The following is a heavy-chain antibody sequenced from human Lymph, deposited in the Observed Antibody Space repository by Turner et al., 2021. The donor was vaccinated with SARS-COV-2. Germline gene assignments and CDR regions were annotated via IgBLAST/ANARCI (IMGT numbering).Heavy chain of an antibody. D-gene: IGHD3-22*01. J-gene: IGHJ4*02. V-gene: IGHV3-23*01. CDR3: AKNEIAMIVVVITLFDY. CDR1: AFIFGCYS. Sequence: VQLLASGGGLVQPGWSLRLPCAASAFIFGCYSMSWVRQAPGKGLEWVPSISGRGCSTSYADAVKGRFTISRDNSKNTLYLQMNRLRAKNTAVYYCAKNEIAMIVVVITLFDYWGQGTLVTVSS. CDR2: ISGRGCST.